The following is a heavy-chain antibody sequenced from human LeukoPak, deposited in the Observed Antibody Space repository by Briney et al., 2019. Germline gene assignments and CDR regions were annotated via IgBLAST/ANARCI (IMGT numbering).Heavy chain of an antibody. CDR1: GFTFSTYA. Sequence: GGSLRLSCTASGFTFSTYAMSWVRQAPGKGLEWVSAITDSGGNTYYAAPVKGRFTISRDNSKNTLYLQMNSLRAEDTAVYYCARAGHCSNGICYTADFDYWGQGTLVTVSS. CDR3: ARAGHCSNGICYTADFDY. J-gene: IGHJ4*02. CDR2: ITDSGGNT. D-gene: IGHD2-8*01. V-gene: IGHV3-23*01.